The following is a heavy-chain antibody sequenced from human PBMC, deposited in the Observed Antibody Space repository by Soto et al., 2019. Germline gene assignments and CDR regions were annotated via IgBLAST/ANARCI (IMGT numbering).Heavy chain of an antibody. Sequence: GGSLRLSCAASGFTFSSYWMHWVRQAPEKGLMWVSHINSDGSSYIYYADSVKGRFTTSRDNAKNSLYLQMNSLRAEDTAVYYCARDQYYYDSRGYWLYWGQGTLVTVSS. V-gene: IGHV3-74*01. CDR2: INSDGSSYI. CDR3: ARDQYYYDSRGYWLY. D-gene: IGHD3-22*01. J-gene: IGHJ4*02. CDR1: GFTFSSYW.